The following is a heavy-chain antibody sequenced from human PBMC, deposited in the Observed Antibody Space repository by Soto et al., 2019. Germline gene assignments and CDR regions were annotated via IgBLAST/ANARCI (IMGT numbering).Heavy chain of an antibody. CDR1: GFSLSTNEVS. D-gene: IGHD3-16*02. J-gene: IGHJ4*02. Sequence: QITLKESGPTVVKPTQTLTLTCTLSGFSLSTNEVSVGWIRQPPGKALEWLALIYWDDDKRYSPSLKNRLTITKETSKNQVVLTITNMHPGDKATYYCAHRDGARLYFDYWGKGTQVTVTS. CDR2: IYWDDDK. CDR3: AHRDGARLYFDY. V-gene: IGHV2-5*02.